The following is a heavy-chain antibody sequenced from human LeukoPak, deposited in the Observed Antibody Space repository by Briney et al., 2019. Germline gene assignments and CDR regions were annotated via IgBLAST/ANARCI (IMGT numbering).Heavy chain of an antibody. D-gene: IGHD2-2*01. J-gene: IGHJ4*02. CDR2: ISSSSSYI. CDR1: GFTFSSYS. V-gene: IGHV3-21*01. CDR3: ARGTPEYQLPPRGLD. Sequence: GGSLRLSCAASGFTFSSYSMNWVRQAPGKGLEWVSSISSSSSYIYYADSVKGRFTISRNNAKNSLYLQMNSLRAEDTAVYYCARGTPEYQLPPRGLDWGQGTLVTVSS.